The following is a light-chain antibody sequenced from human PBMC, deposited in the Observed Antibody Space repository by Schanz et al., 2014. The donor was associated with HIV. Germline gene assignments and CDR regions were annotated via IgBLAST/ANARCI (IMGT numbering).Light chain of an antibody. Sequence: QFALTQPASVSGSPGQSITISCSGTSNDVGSYKYVSWFQQHPGKAPKLMIYDVSNRPSGVSNRFSGSKSGNTASLTISGLQAEDEADYYCSSYTSSDTHVFGTGTKLTVL. V-gene: IGLV2-14*03. CDR3: SSYTSSDTHV. CDR2: DVS. CDR1: SNDVGSYKY. J-gene: IGLJ1*01.